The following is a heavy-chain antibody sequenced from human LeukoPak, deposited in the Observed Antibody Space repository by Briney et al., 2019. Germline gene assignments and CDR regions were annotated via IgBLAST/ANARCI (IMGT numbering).Heavy chain of an antibody. J-gene: IGHJ4*02. V-gene: IGHV4-59*12. CDR3: ARDDY. Sequence: SETLSLTCTVSGGSISSYYWSWIRQPPGKGLEWIGYIYYSGSTYYNPSLKSRVTISADTSKNQFSLKLSSVTAADTAVYYCARDDYWGQGTLVAVSS. CDR2: IYYSGST. CDR1: GGSISSYY.